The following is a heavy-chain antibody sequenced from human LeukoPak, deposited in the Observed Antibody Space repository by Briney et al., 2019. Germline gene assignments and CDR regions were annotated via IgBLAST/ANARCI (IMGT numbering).Heavy chain of an antibody. D-gene: IGHD3-22*01. Sequence: PGGSLRLSCAASGFTCSIYRMNWVRQAPGKGLEWVSYISSSSSTIYYADSVKGRFTTSRDNAKNSLYLQMNSLRAEDTAVYYCARDFRSSGDDLDYWGQGTLVTVSS. CDR3: ARDFRSSGDDLDY. CDR1: GFTCSIYR. CDR2: ISSSSSTI. V-gene: IGHV3-48*01. J-gene: IGHJ4*02.